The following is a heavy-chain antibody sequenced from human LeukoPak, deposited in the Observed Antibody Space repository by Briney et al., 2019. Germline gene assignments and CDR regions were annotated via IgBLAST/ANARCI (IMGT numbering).Heavy chain of an antibody. CDR1: GYTFTSYY. J-gene: IGHJ4*02. CDR3: ASSSGYHFAY. V-gene: IGHV1-46*01. Sequence: GASVKVSSKASGYTFTSYYMHWVRQAPGQGLEWMGIINPSGGRTRYAKNFQGRVTMTRDTSTSTVYLELSSLRSEDTAVYYCASSSGYHFAYWGQGTLVTVSS. D-gene: IGHD3-22*01. CDR2: INPSGGRT.